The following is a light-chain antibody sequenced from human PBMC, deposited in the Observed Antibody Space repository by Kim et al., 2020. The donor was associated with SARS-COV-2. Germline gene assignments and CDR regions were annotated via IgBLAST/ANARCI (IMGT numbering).Light chain of an antibody. V-gene: IGLV3-1*01. Sequence: SVSPGQTASITCSGDRLGNKYVCWYQKKPGRSPVVVMYQDERRPSGIPERFSGSNSGNTATLTISGTQAMDEADYYCQVWESTTTVFGGGTQLTV. CDR1: RLGNKY. CDR2: QDE. CDR3: QVWESTTTV. J-gene: IGLJ2*01.